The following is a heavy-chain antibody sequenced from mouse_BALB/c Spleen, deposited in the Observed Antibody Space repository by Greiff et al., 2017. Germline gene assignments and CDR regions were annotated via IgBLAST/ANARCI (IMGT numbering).Heavy chain of an antibody. CDR3: ARGYYASSPWFAY. D-gene: IGHD1-1*01. V-gene: IGHV1-7*01. CDR1: GYTFTSYW. J-gene: IGHJ3*01. Sequence: QVQLKQSGAELAKPGASVKMSCKASGYTFTSYWMHWVKQRPGQGLEWIGYINPSTGYTEYNQKFKDKATLTADKSSSTAYMQLSSLTSEDSAVYYCARGYYASSPWFAYWGQGTLVTVSA. CDR2: INPSTGYT.